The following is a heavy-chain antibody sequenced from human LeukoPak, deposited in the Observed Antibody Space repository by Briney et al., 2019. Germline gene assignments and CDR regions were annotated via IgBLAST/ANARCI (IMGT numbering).Heavy chain of an antibody. V-gene: IGHV3-23*01. CDR3: AKGYSSGWLYGAFDI. D-gene: IGHD6-19*01. Sequence: GGSLRLSCAASGFTFSSYAMSWVRQAPGKGLEWISAISGSGGSTYYADSVKGRFTISRDNAKNSLYLQMNSLRAEDTALYYCAKGYSSGWLYGAFDIWGQGTMVTVSS. CDR2: ISGSGGST. J-gene: IGHJ3*02. CDR1: GFTFSSYA.